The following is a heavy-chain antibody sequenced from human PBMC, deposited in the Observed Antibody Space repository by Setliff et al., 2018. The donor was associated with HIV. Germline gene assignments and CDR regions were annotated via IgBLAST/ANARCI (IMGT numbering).Heavy chain of an antibody. CDR1: GGSISSSSYY. D-gene: IGHD6-25*01. V-gene: IGHV4-39*07. CDR3: ARWYTTGRGWFDP. CDR2: IYYSGST. Sequence: KPSETLSLTCTVSGGSISSSSYYWSWIRQPPGKGLEWIGFIYYSGSTYYNPSLKSRVSISVDTSKNQFSLKLSSVTAADTAVYYCARWYTTGRGWFDPWGQGTLVTVSS. J-gene: IGHJ5*02.